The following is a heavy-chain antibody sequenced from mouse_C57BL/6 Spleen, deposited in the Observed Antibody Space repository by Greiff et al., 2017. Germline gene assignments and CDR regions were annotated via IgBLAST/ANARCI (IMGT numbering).Heavy chain of an antibody. V-gene: IGHV1-7*01. D-gene: IGHD1-1*01. CDR1: GYTFTSYW. CDR3: ERNYYGSSYDWYFDV. J-gene: IGHJ1*03. CDR2: INPSSGYT. Sequence: LQESGAELAKPGASVKLSCKASGYTFTSYWMHWVKQRPGQGLEWIGYINPSSGYTKYNQKFKDKATLTADKSSSPAYMQLSSLTYEDSAVYYCERNYYGSSYDWYFDVWGTGTTVTVSS.